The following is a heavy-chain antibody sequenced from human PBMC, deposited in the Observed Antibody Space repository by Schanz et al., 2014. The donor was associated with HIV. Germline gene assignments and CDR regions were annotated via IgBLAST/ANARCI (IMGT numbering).Heavy chain of an antibody. V-gene: IGHV3-23*03. CDR3: AKDRNWYDSKYRGKGNYYYFYGMDF. D-gene: IGHD3-22*01. J-gene: IGHJ6*02. CDR2: IYSAGTT. Sequence: EVQLVESGGGLVQPGGSLRLSCAASGFNFNNYAMTWVRQAPGKGLEWVSIIYSAGTTYYTDSVKGRFTISRDNSKNTVYLQLKSLRVEDTAVYYCAKDRNWYDSKYRGKGNYYYFYGMDFWGQGTTVTVSS. CDR1: GFNFNNYA.